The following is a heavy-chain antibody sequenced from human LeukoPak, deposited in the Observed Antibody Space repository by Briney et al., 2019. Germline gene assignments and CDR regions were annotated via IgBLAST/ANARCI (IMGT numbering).Heavy chain of an antibody. J-gene: IGHJ4*02. CDR1: GFTFSDYG. CDR3: ASSSQWLVPFDY. D-gene: IGHD6-19*01. CDR2: IGGRGGST. Sequence: GGTLRLSCAASGFTFSDYGMSWVRQAPGKGLEWVSTIGGRGGSTYYADSVKGRFTISRDNSKNTLYLQMNSLRAEDTAVYYCASSSQWLVPFDYWGQGTLVTVSS. V-gene: IGHV3-23*01.